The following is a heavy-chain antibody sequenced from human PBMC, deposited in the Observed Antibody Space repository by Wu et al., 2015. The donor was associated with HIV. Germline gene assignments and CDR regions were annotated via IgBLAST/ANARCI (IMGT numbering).Heavy chain of an antibody. D-gene: IGHD3-16*01. CDR2: TNVNTGGT. V-gene: IGHV1-2*02. CDR1: GYTFTDYF. J-gene: IGHJ3*02. CDR3: ALPRRSYGAFDI. Sequence: QGQLVQSGAEVKKPGASVKVSCKTSGYTFTDYFMHWVRQAPGQGLEWMGWTNVNTGGTNYAPKFQGRVTMTRDTSISTAYMELSRLRSDDTAVYYCALPRRSYGAFDIWGQGTMVTVSS.